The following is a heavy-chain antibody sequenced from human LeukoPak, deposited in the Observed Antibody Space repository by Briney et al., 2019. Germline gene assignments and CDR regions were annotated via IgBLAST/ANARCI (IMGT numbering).Heavy chain of an antibody. CDR3: ARRGYSYGLPFDY. J-gene: IGHJ4*02. D-gene: IGHD5-18*01. V-gene: IGHV5-51*01. CDR2: IYPGDSDT. Sequence: GESLKISCKGSGCSFTSYWIGWVRQMPGKGLEWVGIIYPGDSDTRYSPSFQGQVTISADKSISTAYLQWSSLKASDTAMYYCARRGYSYGLPFDYWGQGTLVTVSS. CDR1: GCSFTSYW.